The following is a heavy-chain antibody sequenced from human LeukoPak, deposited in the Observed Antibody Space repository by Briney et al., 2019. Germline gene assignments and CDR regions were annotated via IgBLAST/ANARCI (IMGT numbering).Heavy chain of an antibody. CDR1: GGSISSSSYQ. CDR2: IYYSGST. Sequence: PSETLSLTCTVSGGSISSSSYQWGWIRQPPGKGLEWIGSIYYSGSTYYNPSLKSRVTISVVTSKNQFSLKLSSVTAADTAVYYCARLGQQTPKENYAFDIWGQGTMVTVSS. CDR3: ARLGQQTPKENYAFDI. V-gene: IGHV4-39*01. J-gene: IGHJ3*02. D-gene: IGHD6-13*01.